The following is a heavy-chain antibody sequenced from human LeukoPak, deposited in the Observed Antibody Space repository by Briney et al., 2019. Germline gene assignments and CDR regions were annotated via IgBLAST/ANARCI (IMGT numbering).Heavy chain of an antibody. D-gene: IGHD3-10*01. V-gene: IGHV3-30*18. CDR1: GFTFSNYG. J-gene: IGHJ4*02. Sequence: GGSLRLSCAASGFTFSNYGMHWVRQAPGKGLEWVAVVSYDGGITYYADSVEGRLIISRDNSKNTLYLQLNSLRAEDTAVYYCAKQRVRGDHYFDYWGQGTLVTVSS. CDR3: AKQRVRGDHYFDY. CDR2: VSYDGGIT.